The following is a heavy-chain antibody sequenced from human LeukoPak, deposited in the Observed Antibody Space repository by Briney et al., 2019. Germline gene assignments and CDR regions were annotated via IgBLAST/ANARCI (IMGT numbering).Heavy chain of an antibody. CDR3: ARHGVAGDYYFDY. CDR1: GYSFTNYW. D-gene: IGHD6-19*01. V-gene: IGHV5-51*01. J-gene: IGHJ4*02. CDR2: IYPGDSDT. Sequence: GESLKISCKGSGYSFTNYWIGWVRQMPGKGLEWMGIIYPGDSDTRYSPSFQGQVTISADKYISTAYLQWSSLKASDTAMYYCARHGVAGDYYFDYWGQGTLVTVSS.